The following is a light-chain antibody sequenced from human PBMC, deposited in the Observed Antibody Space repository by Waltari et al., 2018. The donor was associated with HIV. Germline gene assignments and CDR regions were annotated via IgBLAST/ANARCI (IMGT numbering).Light chain of an antibody. CDR1: SSDVGGYNY. CDR3: SSYTSSSTWV. V-gene: IGLV2-14*03. J-gene: IGLJ3*02. Sequence: QSALTQPASVSGSPGQSITISCTGPSSDVGGYNYVSWYQQHPGKAPKLMIYDVSNRPSGVSNSFSGSKSGNTASLTISGLQAEDEADYYCSSYTSSSTWVFGGGTKLTVL. CDR2: DVS.